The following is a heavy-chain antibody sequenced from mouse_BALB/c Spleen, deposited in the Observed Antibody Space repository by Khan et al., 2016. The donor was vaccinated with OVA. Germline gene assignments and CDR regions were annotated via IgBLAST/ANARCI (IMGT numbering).Heavy chain of an antibody. CDR1: GFTFSTYG. CDR2: INSDGYYT. D-gene: IGHD4-1*01. Sequence: EVELVESGGDLVKPGGSLRLSCAASGFTFSTYGMSWVRQFPDKRLEWVATINSDGYYTYYPDTLKGRFTISKNNAENNLYLQMSSLKSEDTAICYCASHLTGSFAYWGHGTLVTVSA. J-gene: IGHJ3*01. CDR3: ASHLTGSFAY. V-gene: IGHV5-6*01.